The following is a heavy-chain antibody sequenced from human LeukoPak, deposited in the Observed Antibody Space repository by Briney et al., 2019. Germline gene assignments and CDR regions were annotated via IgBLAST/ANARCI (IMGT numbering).Heavy chain of an antibody. J-gene: IGHJ4*02. CDR2: IYYSGST. CDR1: GGSLSSSSYY. Sequence: PPETLSLTCTVSGGSLSSSSYYWGWIRQPPGEGLEWIGSIYYSGSTSYNPSLKSRVTISVDTSKNQFSLKLSSVTAADTAVYYCARSFGAPFDYWGQGTLVTVSS. V-gene: IGHV4-39*01. D-gene: IGHD4/OR15-4a*01. CDR3: ARSFGAPFDY.